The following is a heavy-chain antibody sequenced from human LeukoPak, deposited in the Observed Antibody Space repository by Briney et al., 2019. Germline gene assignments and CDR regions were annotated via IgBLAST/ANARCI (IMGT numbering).Heavy chain of an antibody. D-gene: IGHD6-19*01. CDR1: GFTFSSYG. V-gene: IGHV3-30*18. CDR3: AKELSSGPDY. J-gene: IGHJ4*02. Sequence: GRSLRLSCAAPGFTFSSYGMHWVRQAPGKGLEWVAVISYDGSNKYYADSVKGRFTISRDNSKNTLYLQMNSLRAEDTAVYYCAKELSSGPDYWGQGTLVTVSS. CDR2: ISYDGSNK.